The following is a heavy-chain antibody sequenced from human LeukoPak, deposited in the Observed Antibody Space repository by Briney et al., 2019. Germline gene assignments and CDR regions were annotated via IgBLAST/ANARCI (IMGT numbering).Heavy chain of an antibody. CDR2: ISSSGSTI. J-gene: IGHJ4*02. CDR1: GFTFSSYE. D-gene: IGHD3-10*01. V-gene: IGHV3-48*03. CDR3: ARDPGIRGAIPLSYFDD. Sequence: PGGSLRLSCAASGFTFSSYEMNWVRQAPGKGLEWVSYISSSGSTIYYADSVKGRFTISRDNAKNSLYLQMNSLRAEDTAVYYCARDPGIRGAIPLSYFDDWGQGTLITVSS.